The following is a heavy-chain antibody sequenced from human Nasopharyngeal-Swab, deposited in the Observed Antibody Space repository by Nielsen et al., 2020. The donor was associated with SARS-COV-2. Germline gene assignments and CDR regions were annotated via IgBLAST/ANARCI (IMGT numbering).Heavy chain of an antibody. CDR3: ATTYSSSTPSYYFYGMDV. Sequence: SVKVSCKVSGYTLTELSMHWVRQAPGKGLEWMGGFYPEDGETIYAQKFQGRVTMTEDTSTDTAYMELSSLRSEDTAVYYCATTYSSSTPSYYFYGMDVWGQGTTVTVSS. CDR2: FYPEDGET. V-gene: IGHV1-24*01. J-gene: IGHJ6*02. CDR1: GYTLTELS. D-gene: IGHD6-6*01.